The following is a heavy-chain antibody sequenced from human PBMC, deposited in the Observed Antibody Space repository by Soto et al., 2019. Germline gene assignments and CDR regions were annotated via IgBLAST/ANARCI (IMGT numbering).Heavy chain of an antibody. Sequence: ASVKVSCKASGYTFTGYYMHWVRQAPGQGLEWMGWINPNSGGTNYAQKFQGWVTMTRDTSISTAYMELSRLRSDDTAVYYCARGGPNYDFWSGYYDYWGQGTLVTVSS. D-gene: IGHD3-3*01. J-gene: IGHJ4*02. V-gene: IGHV1-2*04. CDR2: INPNSGGT. CDR3: ARGGPNYDFWSGYYDY. CDR1: GYTFTGYY.